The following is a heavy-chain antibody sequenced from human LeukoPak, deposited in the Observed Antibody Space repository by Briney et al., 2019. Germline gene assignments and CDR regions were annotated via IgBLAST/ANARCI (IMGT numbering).Heavy chain of an antibody. J-gene: IGHJ4*02. V-gene: IGHV4-59*01. CDR2: IYYTGST. CDR1: GDSITSYS. Sequence: SETLSLTCTVSGDSITSYSWSWIRQPPGKGLEWIGYIYYTGSTHFNPSLKSRVTISVDTSKNQFSLKLSSVTAADTAVYYCARGAPTYYYGSGSANQRYFDYWGQGTLVTVSS. D-gene: IGHD3-10*01. CDR3: ARGAPTYYYGSGSANQRYFDY.